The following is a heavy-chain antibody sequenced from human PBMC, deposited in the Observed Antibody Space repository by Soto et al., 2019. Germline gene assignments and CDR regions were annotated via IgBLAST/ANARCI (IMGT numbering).Heavy chain of an antibody. CDR3: ARDRDYYYYGMDV. D-gene: IGHD3-10*01. V-gene: IGHV3-7*01. CDR1: GFTFSSYG. J-gene: IGHJ6*02. CDR2: IKQDGSEK. Sequence: GGSLRLSCAASGFTFSSYGMSWVRQAPGKGREGVANIKQDGSEKYYVDSVKGRFTTSRDNAKNSLYLQINSLRAEDTAVYYCARDRDYYYYGMDVWGQGTTVTVSS.